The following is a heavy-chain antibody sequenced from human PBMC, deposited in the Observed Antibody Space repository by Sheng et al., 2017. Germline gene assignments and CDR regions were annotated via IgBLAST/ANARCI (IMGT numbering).Heavy chain of an antibody. Sequence: QVQLVQSGAEVKKPGSSVKVSCKASGGTFSSYAISWVRQAPGQGLEWMGGIIPILGIANYAQKFQGRVTITADKSTSTAYMELSSLRSEDTAVYYCARDLRTYCGGDCYFPNWFDPWGQGTLVTVSS. D-gene: IGHD2-21*01. V-gene: IGHV1-69*04. CDR1: GGTFSSYA. J-gene: IGHJ5*02. CDR3: ARDLRTYCGGDCYFPNWFDP. CDR2: IIPILGIA.